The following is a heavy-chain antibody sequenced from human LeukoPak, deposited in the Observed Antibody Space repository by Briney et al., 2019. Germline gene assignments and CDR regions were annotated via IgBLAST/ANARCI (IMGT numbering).Heavy chain of an antibody. J-gene: IGHJ4*02. CDR2: ISSCGKS. D-gene: IGHD1-26*01. CDR1: GGSISTTDFD. Sequence: PSETLSLTCAVSGGSISTTDFDWAWIRQPPGQGLEWIATISSCGKSYYNPYLMSRVTISVDTSKNQFSLAVTSVTAADTGLFYCARFKGGTGFDYWGRGILVIVS. V-gene: IGHV4-39*01. CDR3: ARFKGGTGFDY.